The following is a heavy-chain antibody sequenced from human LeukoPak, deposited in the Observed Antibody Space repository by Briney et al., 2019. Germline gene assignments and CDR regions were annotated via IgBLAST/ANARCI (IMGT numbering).Heavy chain of an antibody. D-gene: IGHD3-3*01. CDR2: IYYSGST. Sequence: SETLSLTCTVSGGSISSSSYYWGWIRQPPGKGLEWIGSIYYSGSTYYNPSLKSRVTISVDTSKNQFSLKLSSVTAADTAVYYCASSLYYDFWSGYYDYWGQGTLVTVSS. J-gene: IGHJ4*02. CDR3: ASSLYYDFWSGYYDY. V-gene: IGHV4-39*01. CDR1: GGSISSSSYY.